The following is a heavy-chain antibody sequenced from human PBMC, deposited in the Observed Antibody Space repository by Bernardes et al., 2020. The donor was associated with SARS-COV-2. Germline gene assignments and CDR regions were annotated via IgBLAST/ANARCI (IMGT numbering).Heavy chain of an antibody. V-gene: IGHV4-34*01. CDR3: ARGSIAAGINYYYYGMDV. CDR2: INHSGST. CDR1: GGSFSGYY. J-gene: IGHJ6*02. Sequence: SETLSLTCAVYGGSFSGYYWSWIRQPPGKGLEWIGEINHSGSTNYNPSLKSRVTISVDTSKNQFSLKLSSVTAADTAVYYCARGSIAAGINYYYYGMDVWGQGTTVTVSS. D-gene: IGHD6-13*01.